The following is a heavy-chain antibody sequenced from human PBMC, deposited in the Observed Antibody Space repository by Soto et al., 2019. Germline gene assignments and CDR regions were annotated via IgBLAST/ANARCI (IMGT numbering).Heavy chain of an antibody. CDR3: ARHYCSGGFCDWVEFDY. CDR1: GYSFTSYW. V-gene: IGHV5-51*01. J-gene: IGHJ4*02. CDR2: IYPGDSDT. Sequence: PGESLKISCKGSGYSFTSYWIGWVRQMPGKGLEWMGVIYPGDSDTRYSPSFQGQVTMSADKSISTASLQWSSLKASDTAMYYCARHYCSGGFCDWVEFDYWGQGTLVTVSS. D-gene: IGHD2-15*01.